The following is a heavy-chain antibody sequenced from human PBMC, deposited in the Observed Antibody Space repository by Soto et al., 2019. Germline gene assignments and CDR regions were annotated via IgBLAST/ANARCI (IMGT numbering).Heavy chain of an antibody. D-gene: IGHD6-13*01. CDR1: VFTFDDYA. V-gene: IGHV3-9*01. CDR3: AKDRGSSWYFDY. Sequence: SLRLSCAASVFTFDDYAMHWVRQAPGKGLEWVSGISWNSGSIGYADSVKGRFTISRDNAKNSLYLQMNSLRAEDTALYYCAKDRGSSWYFDYWGQGTLVTVSS. J-gene: IGHJ4*02. CDR2: ISWNSGSI.